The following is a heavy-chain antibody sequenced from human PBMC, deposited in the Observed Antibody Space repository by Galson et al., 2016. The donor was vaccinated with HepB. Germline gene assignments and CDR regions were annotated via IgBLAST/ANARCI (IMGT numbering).Heavy chain of an antibody. D-gene: IGHD4-17*01. CDR2: ISLDTDRI. CDR3: ARGPLTVNTYCCWFDP. V-gene: IGHV3-9*01. J-gene: IGHJ5*02. CDR1: GFSLDRYA. Sequence: SLRLSCAVSGFSLDRYAMHWVRLVPGKGLEWVSGISLDTDRIGYADSVKGRFIVSRDKARNSVYLQMNSLRAEDTAVYYCARGPLTVNTYCCWFDPWGQGTLVTVSS.